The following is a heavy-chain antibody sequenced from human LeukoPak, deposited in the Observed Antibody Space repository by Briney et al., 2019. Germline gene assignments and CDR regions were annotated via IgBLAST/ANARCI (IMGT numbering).Heavy chain of an antibody. CDR1: GGSISSYY. V-gene: IGHV4-4*07. D-gene: IGHD2-2*01. Sequence: SETLSLTCTVSGGSISSYYWSWIRQPAGKGLEWIGRIYTSGSTNYNPSLKSRVTMSVDTSKNQFSPKLSSVTAADTAVYYCARDLYQLLWNWFDPWGQGTLVTVSS. CDR3: ARDLYQLLWNWFDP. CDR2: IYTSGST. J-gene: IGHJ5*02.